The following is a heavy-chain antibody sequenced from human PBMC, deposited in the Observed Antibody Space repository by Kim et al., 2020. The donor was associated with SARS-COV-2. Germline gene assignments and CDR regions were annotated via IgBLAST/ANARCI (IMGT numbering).Heavy chain of an antibody. D-gene: IGHD6-13*01. V-gene: IGHV4-34*01. J-gene: IGHJ5*02. CDR3: ARGRRSGGSSPRRWFDP. Sequence: LKSRVTISVDTSKNQFSLKLSSVTAADTAVYYCARGRRSGGSSPRRWFDPWGQGTLVTVSS.